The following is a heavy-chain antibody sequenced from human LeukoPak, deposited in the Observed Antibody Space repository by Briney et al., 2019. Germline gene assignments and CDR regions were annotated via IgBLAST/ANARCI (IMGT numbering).Heavy chain of an antibody. Sequence: SETLSLTCAVYGGFFSGYYWSWLRQPPGKGLEWNGEINHSGSTNYNPSLKSRVTISVDTPKKQFSLKLSSVTAADTAVYYCARSDIVVVPAAMAYYYYMDVWGKGTTVTISS. CDR1: GGFFSGYY. J-gene: IGHJ6*03. D-gene: IGHD2-2*01. CDR3: ARSDIVVVPAAMAYYYYMDV. V-gene: IGHV4-34*01. CDR2: INHSGST.